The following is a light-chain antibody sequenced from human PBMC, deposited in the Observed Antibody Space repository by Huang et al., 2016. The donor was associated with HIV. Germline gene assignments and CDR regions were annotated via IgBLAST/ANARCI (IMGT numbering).Light chain of an antibody. J-gene: IGKJ4*01. V-gene: IGKV1-9*01. CDR1: QDITTY. CDR3: QQLNSYPLT. Sequence: IQLTQSPSSLSVSVGDRVTITCRASQDITTYLAWYQQKPGKAPELLIFATSTLQSGVPSRFSGSGSGAYFTLSIASLQPEDSATYYCQQLNSYPLTFGGGTKVEI. CDR2: ATS.